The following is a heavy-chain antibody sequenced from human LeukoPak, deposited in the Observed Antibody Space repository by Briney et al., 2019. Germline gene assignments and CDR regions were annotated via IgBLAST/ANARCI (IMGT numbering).Heavy chain of an antibody. CDR1: GDSISSTSYY. D-gene: IGHD3-16*01. J-gene: IGHJ4*02. CDR3: ARRPWGPVDY. V-gene: IGHV4-61*02. CDR2: IYTGGST. Sequence: PSETLSLTCTVSGDSISSTSYYWSWIRQPAGKGLEWIGRIYTGGSTNYNPSLKSRVTISVDTSKNQFSLKLSAVTAEDTAVYYCARRPWGPVDYWGQGTLVTVSS.